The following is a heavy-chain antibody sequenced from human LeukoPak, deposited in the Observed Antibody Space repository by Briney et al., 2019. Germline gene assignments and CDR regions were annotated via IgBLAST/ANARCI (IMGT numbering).Heavy chain of an antibody. Sequence: GGSLRLSCAASGFNLNSYLMSWVRQAPGRGLEWVANTNKDGSEENYLDSVKGRFTVSRDNAKNSLYLQMNSLRGDDTAVYYCARSNPNRNALDLWGQGTMVTISS. V-gene: IGHV3-7*01. D-gene: IGHD1-14*01. CDR2: TNKDGSEE. J-gene: IGHJ3*01. CDR1: GFNLNSYL. CDR3: ARSNPNRNALDL.